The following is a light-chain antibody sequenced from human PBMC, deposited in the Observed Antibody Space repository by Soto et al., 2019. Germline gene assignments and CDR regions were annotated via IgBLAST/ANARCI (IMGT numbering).Light chain of an antibody. V-gene: IGKV3-20*01. CDR3: QQYGSSPFLT. CDR2: GAS. J-gene: IGKJ4*01. CDR1: QSVSSGY. Sequence: EIVLTQSPGTLSLSPGERATLSCRASQSVSSGYLAWYQQEPGQAPRLLIYGASSRATGTPDRFSGSGSGTDFTLTISRLEPEDFAVYYGQQYGSSPFLTFGGGTKVEIK.